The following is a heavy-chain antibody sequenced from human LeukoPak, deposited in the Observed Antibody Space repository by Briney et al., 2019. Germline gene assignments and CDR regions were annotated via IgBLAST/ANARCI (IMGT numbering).Heavy chain of an antibody. Sequence: GGSLRLSCAASGFTVSSNYMSWVRQAPGKGLEWVSVIYSGGSTYYADSVKGRFTISRDNSKNTLYLQMNTLRAEDTAVYYCLNSSFDYWGQGTLVTVSS. CDR1: GFTVSSNY. CDR3: LNSSFDY. J-gene: IGHJ4*02. CDR2: IYSGGST. D-gene: IGHD4-23*01. V-gene: IGHV3-66*01.